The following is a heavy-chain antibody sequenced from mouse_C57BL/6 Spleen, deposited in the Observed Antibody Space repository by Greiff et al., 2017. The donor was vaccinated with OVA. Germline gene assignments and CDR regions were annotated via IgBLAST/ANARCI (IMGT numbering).Heavy chain of an antibody. CDR1: GFTFSSYA. CDR2: ISDGGSYT. Sequence: EVKLVESGGGLVKPGGSLKLSCAASGFTFSSYAMSWVRQTPEKRLEWVATISDGGSYTYYPDNVKGRFTISRDNAKNNLYLQMSHLKSEDTAMYYCARGSGYFDYWGKGTTLTVSS. V-gene: IGHV5-4*03. CDR3: ARGSGYFDY. D-gene: IGHD3-1*01. J-gene: IGHJ2*01.